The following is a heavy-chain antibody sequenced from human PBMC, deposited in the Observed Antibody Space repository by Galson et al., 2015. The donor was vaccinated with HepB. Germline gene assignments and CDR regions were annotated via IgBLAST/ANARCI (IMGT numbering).Heavy chain of an antibody. V-gene: IGHV4-34*01. CDR3: ARGTGSPLVDGGY. Sequence: LSLTCAVYGGSFSGYYWSWIRQPPGKGLEWIGEINHSGSTNYNPSLKSRVTISVDTSKNQFSLKLSSVTAADTAVYYCARGTGSPLVDGGYWGQGTLVTVSS. J-gene: IGHJ4*02. CDR1: GGSFSGYY. CDR2: INHSGST. D-gene: IGHD2-15*01.